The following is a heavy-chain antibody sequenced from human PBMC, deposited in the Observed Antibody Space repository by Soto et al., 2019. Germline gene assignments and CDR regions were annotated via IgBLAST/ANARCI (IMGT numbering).Heavy chain of an antibody. J-gene: IGHJ4*02. CDR3: VRANWNVDY. V-gene: IGHV3-11*06. CDR2: ISSAGEYT. D-gene: IGHD1-1*01. Sequence: GGSLRLSCAASGFTFYRYYMTWVRQAPGEGLEWISYISSAGEYTDYADSVKGRFTISRDNARNSLFLEMNSLRVEDTAVYYCVRANWNVDYWGRGTLVTVSS. CDR1: GFTFYRYY.